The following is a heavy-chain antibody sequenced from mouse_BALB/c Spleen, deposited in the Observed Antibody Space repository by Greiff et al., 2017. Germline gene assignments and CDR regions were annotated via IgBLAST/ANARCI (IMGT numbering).Heavy chain of an antibody. CDR1: GFTFSDYG. CDR2: ISNLAYSI. Sequence: EVKLVESGGGLVQPGGSRKLSCAASGFTFSDYGMAWVRQAPGKGPEWVAFISNLAYSIYYADTVTGRFTISRENAKNSLYLEMSSLRSEDTAMYHCARAIRYYGYDYFDYWGQGTTLTVSS. CDR3: ARAIRYYGYDYFDY. J-gene: IGHJ2*01. D-gene: IGHD1-2*01. V-gene: IGHV5-15*02.